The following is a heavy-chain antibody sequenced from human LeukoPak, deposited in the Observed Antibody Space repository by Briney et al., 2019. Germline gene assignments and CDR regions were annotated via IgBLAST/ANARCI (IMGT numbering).Heavy chain of an antibody. J-gene: IGHJ5*02. V-gene: IGHV4-59*08. CDR1: GGSISSYY. Sequence: PSETLSLTCTVSGGSISSYYWSWIRQPPGKGLQWIGYIYYSGSTNYNPSLKSRVTISVDTSKNQFSLKLSSVTAADTVVYYCARGSDPFLFDPWGQGALVTVSS. CDR3: ARGSDPFLFDP. CDR2: IYYSGST.